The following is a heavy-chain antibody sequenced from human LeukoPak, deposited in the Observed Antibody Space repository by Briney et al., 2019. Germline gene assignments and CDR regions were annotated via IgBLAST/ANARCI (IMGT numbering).Heavy chain of an antibody. CDR3: ARGRCSSTSCYTLFTINDY. CDR1: GYTFTSYD. V-gene: IGHV1-8*01. CDR2: MNPNSGNT. J-gene: IGHJ4*02. D-gene: IGHD2-2*02. Sequence: ASVKVSCKASGYTFTSYDINWVRQATGQGLEWMGWMNPNSGNTGYAQKFQGRVTMTRNTSISTAYMELSSLRSEDTAVYYCARGRCSSTSCYTLFTINDYWGQGTLVTVSS.